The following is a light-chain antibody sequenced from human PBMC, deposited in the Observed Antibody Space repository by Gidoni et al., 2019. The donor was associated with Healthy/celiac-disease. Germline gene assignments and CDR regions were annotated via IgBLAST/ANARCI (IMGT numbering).Light chain of an antibody. CDR3: QQRSNWLFT. CDR2: DAS. Sequence: EMVLTQTPATLSLSPGERATLSCRASQSVSSYLAWYQQKPGQAPRLLIYDASNRATGIPARFSGSGSGTDFTLTISILEPEDFSVYYCQQRSNWLFTFGPGTKVDIK. V-gene: IGKV3-11*01. CDR1: QSVSSY. J-gene: IGKJ3*01.